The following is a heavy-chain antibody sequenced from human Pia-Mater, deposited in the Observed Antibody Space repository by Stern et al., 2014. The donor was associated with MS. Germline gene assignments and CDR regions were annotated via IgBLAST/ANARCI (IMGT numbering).Heavy chain of an antibody. CDR1: GFTFRSYG. D-gene: IGHD2-21*02. CDR2: IWYDGSNK. V-gene: IGHV3-33*01. J-gene: IGHJ3*02. Sequence: VQLVESGGGVVQPGRSLRLSCAASGFTFRSYGMHWVRQAPGKGLEWVAVIWYDGSNKYYADSVKGRFTISRDNSKNTLYLQMNSLRAEDTAVYYCARDRRDMARHLDIWGQGTMVTVSS. CDR3: ARDRRDMARHLDI.